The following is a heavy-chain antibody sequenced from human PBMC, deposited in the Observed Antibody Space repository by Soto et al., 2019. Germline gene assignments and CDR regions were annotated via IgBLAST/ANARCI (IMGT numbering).Heavy chain of an antibody. CDR2: IYYSGST. Sequence: SETLSLTWTVSGGSISSYYWSWIRQPPGKGLEWIGYIYYSGSTNYNPSLKSRVTISVDTSKNQFSLKLSSVTAADTAVYYCARLSSSSWHWFDPWGQGTLVTVSS. CDR1: GGSISSYY. J-gene: IGHJ5*02. V-gene: IGHV4-59*08. D-gene: IGHD6-13*01. CDR3: ARLSSSSWHWFDP.